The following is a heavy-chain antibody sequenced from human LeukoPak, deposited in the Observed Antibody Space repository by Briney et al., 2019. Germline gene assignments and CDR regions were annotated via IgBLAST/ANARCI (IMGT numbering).Heavy chain of an antibody. Sequence: GESLKISCKASGYSFTNYWIGWVRQLPGKGLEWMGIVDCRDSDDRYSQSFHGRVTISVDKSISTAYLQWSSLKTSDSAMYYCARLKRPKIDYWGQGTLVTVSS. CDR3: ARLKRPKIDY. J-gene: IGHJ4*02. CDR2: VDCRDSDD. CDR1: GYSFTNYW. V-gene: IGHV5-51*01.